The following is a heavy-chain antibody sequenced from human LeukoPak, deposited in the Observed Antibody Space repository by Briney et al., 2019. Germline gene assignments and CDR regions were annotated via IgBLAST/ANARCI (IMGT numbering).Heavy chain of an antibody. CDR1: GFTFSSYG. V-gene: IGHV3-30*18. D-gene: IGHD3-22*01. Sequence: GESLRLSCAASGFTFSSYGMHWVRQAPGKGLEWVAVISYDGSNKYYADSVKGRFTISRDNSKNTLYLQMNSLRAEDTAVYYCAKDVDDSSGYYPGLSDYWGQGTLVTASS. J-gene: IGHJ4*02. CDR3: AKDVDDSSGYYPGLSDY. CDR2: ISYDGSNK.